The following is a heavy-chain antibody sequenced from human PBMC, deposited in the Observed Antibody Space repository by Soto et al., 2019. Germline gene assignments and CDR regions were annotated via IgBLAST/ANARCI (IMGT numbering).Heavy chain of an antibody. CDR2: ISGSGGST. V-gene: IGHV3-23*01. CDR3: AKVMGEGVDCSSTSCYMLAGMDV. CDR1: GFTFSSYA. D-gene: IGHD2-2*02. Sequence: GSLRLSCAASGFTFSSYAMSWVRQAPGKGLEWVSAISGSGGSTYYADSVKGRFTISRDNSKNTLYLQMNSLRAEDTAVYYCAKVMGEGVDCSSTSCYMLAGMDVWGQGTTVTVSS. J-gene: IGHJ6*02.